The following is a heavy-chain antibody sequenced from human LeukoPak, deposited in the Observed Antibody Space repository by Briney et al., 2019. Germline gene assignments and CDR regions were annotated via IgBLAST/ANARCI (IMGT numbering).Heavy chain of an antibody. V-gene: IGHV1-18*01. CDR3: ARAQREWELTYYYYYMDV. Sequence: ASVKVSCKASGYTFTSYGISWVRQAPGQGLEWMGWISAYNGNTNYAQKLQGRVTMTTDTSTSTAYMELSSLRSEDTAVYYCARAQREWELTYYYYYMDVWGKGTTVTVSS. CDR2: ISAYNGNT. CDR1: GYTFTSYG. J-gene: IGHJ6*03. D-gene: IGHD1-26*01.